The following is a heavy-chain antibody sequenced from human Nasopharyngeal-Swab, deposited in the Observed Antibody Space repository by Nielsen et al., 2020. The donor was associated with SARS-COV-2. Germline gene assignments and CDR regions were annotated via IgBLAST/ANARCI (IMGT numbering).Heavy chain of an antibody. D-gene: IGHD3-22*01. CDR1: GFTFSSYD. CDR2: IGTAGDT. V-gene: IGHV3-13*01. CDR3: ARGWGQNYYDSSGYYPYYFDY. J-gene: IGHJ4*02. Sequence: GGSLRLSCAASGFTFSSYDMHWVRQAPGKGLEWVSAIGTAGDTYYPGSVKGRFTISRENAKNSLYLQMNSLRAGDTAGYYCARGWGQNYYDSSGYYPYYFDYWGQGTLVTVSS.